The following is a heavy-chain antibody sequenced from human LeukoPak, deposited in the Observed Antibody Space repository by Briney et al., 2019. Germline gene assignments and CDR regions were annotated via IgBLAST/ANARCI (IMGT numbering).Heavy chain of an antibody. CDR1: GFTLSPFL. CDR2: IGPDGSVT. Sequence: GGSLRLSCAASGFTLSPFLMHWVRQPPGKGPVWVSRIGPDGSVTDYADSVKGRFTISRDNARNTLYLQIRSLRAEDTAVYYCARDMWGTFDYWGQGALVTVSS. D-gene: IGHD1-1*01. CDR3: ARDMWGTFDY. J-gene: IGHJ4*02. V-gene: IGHV3-74*01.